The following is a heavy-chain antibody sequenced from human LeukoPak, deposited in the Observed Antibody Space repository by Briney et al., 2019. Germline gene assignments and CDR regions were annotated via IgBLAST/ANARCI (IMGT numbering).Heavy chain of an antibody. D-gene: IGHD2-2*01. J-gene: IGHJ1*01. CDR2: IYYSGST. V-gene: IGHV4-39*07. Sequence: PSETLSLTCTVSGGSINSGTHYWGWIRQPPGKGLEWIGSIYYSGSTYYNPSLKSRVTISIDTSKNQFSLNLSSVTAADTAVYYCASFQDIVVVPAAMNVGYFQHWGQGTLVTVSS. CDR1: GGSINSGTHY. CDR3: ASFQDIVVVPAAMNVGYFQH.